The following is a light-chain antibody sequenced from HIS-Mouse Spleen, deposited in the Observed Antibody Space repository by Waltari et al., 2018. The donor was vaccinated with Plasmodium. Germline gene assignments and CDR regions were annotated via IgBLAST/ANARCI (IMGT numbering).Light chain of an antibody. CDR1: SSDVGSYNL. CDR2: EGS. J-gene: IGLJ2*01. CDR3: CSYAGSSTFVV. V-gene: IGLV2-23*03. Sequence: QSALTQPASVSGSPGQSLTIHCTGTSSDVGSYNLVSWYQQHPGKAPKLMIYEGSKRPSGVSNRFSGSKSGNTASLTISGLQAEDEADYYCCSYAGSSTFVVFGGGTKLTVL.